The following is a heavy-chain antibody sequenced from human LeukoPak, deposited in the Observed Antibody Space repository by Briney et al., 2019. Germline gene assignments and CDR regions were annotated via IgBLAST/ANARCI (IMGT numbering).Heavy chain of an antibody. D-gene: IGHD3-22*01. J-gene: IGHJ4*02. V-gene: IGHV1-8*01. CDR2: MNPNSGNT. CDR3: ARGRSDVVVIVY. Sequence: ASVKVSCKASGYTFTTYDINWVRQATGQGLEWMGWMNPNSGNTGYAQKFQGRVSMTRITSINTAYMELSSLRSEDTAVYYCARGRSDVVVIVYWGQGTLVTVSS. CDR1: GYTFTTYD.